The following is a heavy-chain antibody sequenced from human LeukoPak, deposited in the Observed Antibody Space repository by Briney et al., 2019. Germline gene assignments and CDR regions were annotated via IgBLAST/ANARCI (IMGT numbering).Heavy chain of an antibody. D-gene: IGHD5-12*01. Sequence: GGSLRLSCAASGFTVSSNYMSWVRQAPGKGLEWVSVIYSGGSTYYADSVKGRFTISRDNSKNTLYLQMNGLRAEDTAVYYCSGYEFSEAFDIWGQGTMVTVSS. V-gene: IGHV3-66*01. CDR3: SGYEFSEAFDI. CDR2: IYSGGST. J-gene: IGHJ3*02. CDR1: GFTVSSNY.